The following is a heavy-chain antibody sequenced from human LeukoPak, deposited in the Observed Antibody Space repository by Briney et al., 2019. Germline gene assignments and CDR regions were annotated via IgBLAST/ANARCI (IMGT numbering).Heavy chain of an antibody. V-gene: IGHV3-7*01. CDR1: GFTFSSYC. Sequence: GGTLRLSCEASGFTFSSYCMSWVRQAPGKGLEWVANIKQDGSEKYYVDSVKGRFTISRDNAKNSLYLQMNSLRAEDTAVYYCATDGGYCTSTSCYRGDYFDFWGQGTLVTVSS. J-gene: IGHJ4*02. CDR3: ATDGGYCTSTSCYRGDYFDF. D-gene: IGHD2-2*02. CDR2: IKQDGSEK.